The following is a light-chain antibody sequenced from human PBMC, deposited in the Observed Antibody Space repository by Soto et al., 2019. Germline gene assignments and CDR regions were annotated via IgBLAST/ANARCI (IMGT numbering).Light chain of an antibody. CDR3: TSWTASTTML. CDR2: DVN. V-gene: IGLV2-14*03. J-gene: IGLJ2*01. Sequence: QSALTQPAAVSGSPGQSITISCTGTSSDIGAYNFVSWYQQHPGKAPTLMLYDVNIRPSGVYNRFSGSKSGNTASLTISGIQAEEEADYYCTSWTASTTMLFGGGTQLTVL. CDR1: SSDIGAYNF.